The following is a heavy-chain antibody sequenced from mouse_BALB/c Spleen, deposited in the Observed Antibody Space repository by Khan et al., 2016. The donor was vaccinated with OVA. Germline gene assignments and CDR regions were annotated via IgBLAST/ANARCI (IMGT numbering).Heavy chain of an antibody. V-gene: IGHV1-18*01. CDR3: TRDAGRY. Sequence: EVQLQQSGPELVKPGASVKISCKTSGYTFPEYTVHWVKQSLGKSLDWIGVINPKNGGTAYNQKFKGKATLTVDKSSSTAYMEFRSLTSEDAAVCSCTRDAGRYWGQGTSVTVAS. CDR1: GYTFPEYT. J-gene: IGHJ4*01. CDR2: INPKNGGT. D-gene: IGHD3-3*01.